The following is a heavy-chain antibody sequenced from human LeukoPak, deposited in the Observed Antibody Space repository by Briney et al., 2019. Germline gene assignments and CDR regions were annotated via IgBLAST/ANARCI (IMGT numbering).Heavy chain of an antibody. J-gene: IGHJ5*02. CDR3: ARDRGYSSGWYESSWFDP. CDR1: GGSISSYH. D-gene: IGHD6-19*01. CDR2: IYTSGST. Sequence: SETLSLTCTVSGGSISSYHWSWIRQPAGKGLEWIGRIYTSGSTNYNPSLKSRVTMSVDTSKNQFSLKLSSVTAADTAVYYCARDRGYSSGWYESSWFDPWGQGTLVTVSS. V-gene: IGHV4-4*07.